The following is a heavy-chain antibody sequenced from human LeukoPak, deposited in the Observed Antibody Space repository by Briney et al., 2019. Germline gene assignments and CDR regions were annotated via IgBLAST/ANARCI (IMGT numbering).Heavy chain of an antibody. V-gene: IGHV1-2*06. J-gene: IGHJ4*02. CDR3: AKAGSRSWYSFDY. CDR1: GYSFTGYY. Sequence: ASVKVSCKASGYSFTGYYMHWVRQAPGQGLELMGRIDPNSGGTNYAQKFQGRVTMTRDTSISTIYVELSSLTSGDTAVYYCAKAGSRSWYSFDYWGQGTLVTVSS. D-gene: IGHD6-13*01. CDR2: IDPNSGGT.